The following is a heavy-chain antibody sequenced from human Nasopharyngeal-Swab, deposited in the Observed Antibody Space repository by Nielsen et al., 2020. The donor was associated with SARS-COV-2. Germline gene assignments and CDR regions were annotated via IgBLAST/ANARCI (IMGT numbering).Heavy chain of an antibody. D-gene: IGHD5-18*01. V-gene: IGHV3-48*02. CDR3: ARDRGYSYGYDAFDI. CDR2: ISSGSSII. J-gene: IGHJ3*02. Sequence: VRQAPGKGLEWVSYISSGSSIIYYADSVKGRFTISRDNAKNSLYLQMNSLRDEDTAVYYCARDRGYSYGYDAFDIWDQGTMVTVSS.